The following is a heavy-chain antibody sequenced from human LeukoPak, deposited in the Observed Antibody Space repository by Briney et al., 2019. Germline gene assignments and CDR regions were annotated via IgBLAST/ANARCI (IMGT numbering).Heavy chain of an antibody. CDR2: IIPILGIA. CDR3: AMTPYSGSWYVPHFDY. CDR1: GGTFSSYA. J-gene: IGHJ4*02. Sequence: SVKVSCKASGGTFSSYAISWVRQAPGQGLEWMGRIIPILGIANYAQKFQGRVTITADKSTSTAYMELSSLRSEDTAVYYCAMTPYSGSWYVPHFDYWGQGTLVTVSS. D-gene: IGHD6-13*01. V-gene: IGHV1-69*04.